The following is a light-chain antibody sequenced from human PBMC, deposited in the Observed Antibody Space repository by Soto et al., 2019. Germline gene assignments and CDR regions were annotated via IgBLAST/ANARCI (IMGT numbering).Light chain of an antibody. V-gene: IGLV2-8*01. CDR2: EVN. CDR1: ISDVGGYNY. J-gene: IGLJ1*01. Sequence: QSVLAQPPSASGSPGQSVAISCTGTISDVGGYNYVSWYQQHPGKAPKLMIYEVNKRPSGVPDRFSGSKSGNTASLTVSGLQAEDEADYYCSSYAGRSNVFGTGTKVT. CDR3: SSYAGRSNV.